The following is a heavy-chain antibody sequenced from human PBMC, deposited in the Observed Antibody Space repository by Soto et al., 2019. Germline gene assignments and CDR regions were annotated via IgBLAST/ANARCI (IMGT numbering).Heavy chain of an antibody. V-gene: IGHV4-30-4*01. J-gene: IGHJ5*02. Sequence: SETLSLTCTVSGGSISSGDSYWSWIRQPPGKGLEWIAYISYSGSTYYNPSLKSRVTISVDTSKNQFSLNLSSVTAADTAVYYCARDLSRLYMTSSVSRWFDPWGQGTLVTVSS. D-gene: IGHD6-6*01. CDR3: ARDLSRLYMTSSVSRWFDP. CDR2: ISYSGST. CDR1: GGSISSGDSY.